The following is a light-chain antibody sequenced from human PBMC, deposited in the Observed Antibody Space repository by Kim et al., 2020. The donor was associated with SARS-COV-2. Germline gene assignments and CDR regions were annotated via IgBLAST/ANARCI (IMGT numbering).Light chain of an antibody. Sequence: VSPGQTASITCSGDKLGDRYACWYQQKPGQSPVLVIYKDRKRPSGIPERFSGSNSGNTATLTISGTQAMDEADYYCQAWDSSTAVFGGGTKLTVL. CDR1: KLGDRY. CDR3: QAWDSSTAV. J-gene: IGLJ2*01. V-gene: IGLV3-1*01. CDR2: KDR.